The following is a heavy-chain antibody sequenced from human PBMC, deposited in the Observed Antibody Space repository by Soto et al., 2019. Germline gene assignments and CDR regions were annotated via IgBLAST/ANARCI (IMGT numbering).Heavy chain of an antibody. Sequence: KTSETLSLTCAVSGYSISSGYYWGWIRQPPGKGLEWIASIDHGGSIYYNPSLKSRLAISVDTSKNQFSLKLTSVTAADTALYYCARAAGEVTHYYFDSWGQGTQVTVSS. D-gene: IGHD7-27*01. CDR1: GYSISSGYY. V-gene: IGHV4-38-2*01. CDR3: ARAAGEVTHYYFDS. J-gene: IGHJ4*02. CDR2: IDHGGSI.